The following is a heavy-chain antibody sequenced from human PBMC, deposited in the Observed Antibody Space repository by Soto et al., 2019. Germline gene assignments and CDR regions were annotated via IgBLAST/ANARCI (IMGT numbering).Heavy chain of an antibody. CDR1: GFTFNAYA. D-gene: IGHD4-4*01. CDR2: IGGSGGNR. CDR3: ARVASDYINSVDH. Sequence: EVQLLESGGGLVLPGGSLRLSCAASGFTFNAYAMPWVRQAPGKGREWVSAIGGSGGNRYYAASVKGRFTTSRDNSKDALDLQMNSLRVEDTAVYYCARVASDYINSVDHWGQGILVTVSS. J-gene: IGHJ4*02. V-gene: IGHV3-23*01.